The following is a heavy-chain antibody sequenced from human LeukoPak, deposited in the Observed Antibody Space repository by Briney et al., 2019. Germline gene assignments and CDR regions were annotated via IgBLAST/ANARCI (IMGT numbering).Heavy chain of an antibody. D-gene: IGHD2-2*01. CDR2: INSDGSST. V-gene: IGHV3-74*01. CDR3: ARELAVPATGY. CDR1: GFTFSSYS. J-gene: IGHJ4*02. Sequence: GGSLRLSCAASGFTFSSYSMNWVRQAPGKGLVWVSRINSDGSSTSYADSVKGRFTISRDNAKNTLYLQMNSLRAEDTAVYYCARELAVPATGYWGQGTLVTVSS.